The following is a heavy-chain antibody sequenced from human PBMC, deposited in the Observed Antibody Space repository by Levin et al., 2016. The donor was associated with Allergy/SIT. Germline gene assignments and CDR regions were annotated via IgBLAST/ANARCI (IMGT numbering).Heavy chain of an antibody. CDR3: ARDFLNGGNQKGRLFDY. D-gene: IGHD4-23*01. Sequence: WVRQAPGQGLEWMGWISAYNGNTNYAQKLQGRVTMTTDTSTSTAYMELRSLRSDDTAVYYCARDFLNGGNQKGRLFDYWGQGTLVTVSS. V-gene: IGHV1-18*01. J-gene: IGHJ4*02. CDR2: ISAYNGNT.